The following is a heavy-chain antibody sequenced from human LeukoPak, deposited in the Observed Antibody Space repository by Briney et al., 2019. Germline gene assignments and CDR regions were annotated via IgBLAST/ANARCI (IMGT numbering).Heavy chain of an antibody. CDR1: GYTFTGYY. D-gene: IGHD6-13*01. V-gene: IGHV1-2*02. Sequence: GASVKVSCKASGYTFTGYYMHWVRQAPGQGLEWMGWINPNSGGTNYAQKSQGRVTMTRDTSISTAYMELSRLRSDDTAVYYCARDGGRVSSWYLGSSDYWGQGTLVTVSS. CDR2: INPNSGGT. CDR3: ARDGGRVSSWYLGSSDY. J-gene: IGHJ4*02.